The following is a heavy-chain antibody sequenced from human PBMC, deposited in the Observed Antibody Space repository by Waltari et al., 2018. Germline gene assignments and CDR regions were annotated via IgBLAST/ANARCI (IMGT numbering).Heavy chain of an antibody. CDR3: ARLSPPMWVRGVKGGYYFDY. V-gene: IGHV4-39*07. CDR1: GDSVINSNYS. Sequence: QLQLLESGPGLVKPSETLSLSCSVSGDSVINSNYSWGWIRQPPGKGLEWIGNIDYSGSSPYNPSLKSRVIISVDTSKNQFSVRLTSVTAADTALFYCARLSPPMWVRGVKGGYYFDYWGPGTLVTVSS. J-gene: IGHJ4*02. CDR2: IDYSGSS. D-gene: IGHD3-10*01.